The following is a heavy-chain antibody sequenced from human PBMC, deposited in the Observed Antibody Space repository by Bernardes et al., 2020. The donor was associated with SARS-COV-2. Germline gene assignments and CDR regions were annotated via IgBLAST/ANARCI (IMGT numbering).Heavy chain of an antibody. Sequence: SETLSLTCNVSGCSTSGHFCSWIRQSPGKGLEWIAYTKSGGSTKYNPSLKSRVTMSIDWSKNQLTLKVTAVTAADTAVYYCARDIGSRCGGDCYVFDIWGQGTVVTISS. CDR2: TKSGGST. D-gene: IGHD2-21*01. CDR1: GCSTSGHF. CDR3: ARDIGSRCGGDCYVFDI. V-gene: IGHV4-59*11. J-gene: IGHJ3*02.